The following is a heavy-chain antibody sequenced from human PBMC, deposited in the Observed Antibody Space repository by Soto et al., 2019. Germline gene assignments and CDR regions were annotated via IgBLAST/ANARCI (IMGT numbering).Heavy chain of an antibody. CDR2: INHSGRT. D-gene: IGHD6-19*01. J-gene: IGHJ4*02. Sequence: PSETLSLTCAVYVGSFSCYYWSWIRQPPGKWLEWIGEINHSGRTNXXPSLKSRVXISVDASKNQVXLKLSXVTSADTAVYYCARLSGCYGYWRQGTLVTVSS. CDR1: VGSFSCYY. CDR3: ARLSGCYGY. V-gene: IGHV4-34*01.